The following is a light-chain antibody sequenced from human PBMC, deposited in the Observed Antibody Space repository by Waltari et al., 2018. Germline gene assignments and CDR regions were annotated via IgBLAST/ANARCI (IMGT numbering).Light chain of an antibody. CDR1: PRVPTD. V-gene: IGKV3-11*01. CDR3: QHRHNWPPEFT. Sequence: EVVLTQSPATLSLSPGDTATLSCRATPRVPTDLAWYQQTPGQPPRLLIYEGKYRATGIPARFSGSGSGTDFTLTISSLEPADFALYFCQHRHNWPPEFTFGGGTKVEI. J-gene: IGKJ4*01. CDR2: EGK.